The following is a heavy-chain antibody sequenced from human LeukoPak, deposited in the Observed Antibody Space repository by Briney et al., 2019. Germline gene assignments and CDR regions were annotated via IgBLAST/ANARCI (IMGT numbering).Heavy chain of an antibody. CDR3: AKKGYYDGSGYYMYYFDH. Sequence: HRGGSLRLSCAASGFTFSIYAMSWVRQAPGKGLEWVSAISGSGGTAYYADSVKGRFTISRDNSKNTLYLQMNSLRAEDTAVYYCAKKGYYDGSGYYMYYFDHWGQGTLVTVSS. CDR1: GFTFSIYA. CDR2: ISGSGGTA. J-gene: IGHJ4*02. V-gene: IGHV3-23*01. D-gene: IGHD3-22*01.